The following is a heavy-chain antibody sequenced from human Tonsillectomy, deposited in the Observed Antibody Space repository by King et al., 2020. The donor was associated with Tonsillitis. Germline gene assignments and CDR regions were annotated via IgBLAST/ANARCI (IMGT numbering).Heavy chain of an antibody. Sequence: VQLVESGGGSVQPGGSLRLSCAASGFTFSNYAMNWVRQAPGEGLEWVSGVRGSGGITYYADAVKCRFTGSRDNSKNTLFLQMNSPRAEDTAVYYCAKDLMTTVTSLNSAAIDHWGQGTLVTVSS. CDR2: VRGSGGIT. J-gene: IGHJ4*02. D-gene: IGHD4-11*01. V-gene: IGHV3-23*04. CDR1: GFTFSNYA. CDR3: AKDLMTTVTSLNSAAIDH.